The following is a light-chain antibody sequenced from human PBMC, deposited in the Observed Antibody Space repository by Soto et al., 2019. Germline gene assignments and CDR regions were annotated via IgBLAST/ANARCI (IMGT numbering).Light chain of an antibody. CDR3: QQYNSYSA. Sequence: IKMTDCPSTLSASVGARVHLTCRASQSISSWLAWYQQEPGKAPKLLISDASSLESGVPSRFSGSGSGTEFTLTISSLQPDDFATYYCQQYNSYSAFGQGTRLEIK. J-gene: IGKJ5*01. V-gene: IGKV1-5*01. CDR1: QSISSW. CDR2: DAS.